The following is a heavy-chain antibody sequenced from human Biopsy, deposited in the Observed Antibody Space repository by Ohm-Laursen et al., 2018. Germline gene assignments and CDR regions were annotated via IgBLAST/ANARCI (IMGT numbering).Heavy chain of an antibody. CDR3: ARNRANDYVWGSYGDDN. CDR1: GYTFTDAA. D-gene: IGHD3-16*01. Sequence: GASVKVSRKASGYTFTDAAITWVRQVGGQGFEWLGWISTKTGNTNFAQRFQGRITLTTDASTATAYMELRGLISDDTAVYYCARNRANDYVWGSYGDDNWGQGTLVTVSS. J-gene: IGHJ4*02. V-gene: IGHV1-18*01. CDR2: ISTKTGNT.